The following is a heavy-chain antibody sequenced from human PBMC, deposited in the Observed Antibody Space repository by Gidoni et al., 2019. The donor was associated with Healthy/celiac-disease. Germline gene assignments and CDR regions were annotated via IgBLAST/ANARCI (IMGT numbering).Heavy chain of an antibody. V-gene: IGHV3-21*01. CDR3: AGWYDSIGCLFDY. CDR1: RFTFSIYS. D-gene: IGHD3-22*01. Sequence: EVQLVESGGGLVKPGGSLSLSCAASRFTFSIYSMNWVRQAPGKGLEWFSSISSSSSYIYYADSVKGRFTISRDNAKNSLYLLMNSLGAEDAAVYYCAGWYDSIGCLFDYWGQGTLVTVSS. CDR2: ISSSSSYI. J-gene: IGHJ4*02.